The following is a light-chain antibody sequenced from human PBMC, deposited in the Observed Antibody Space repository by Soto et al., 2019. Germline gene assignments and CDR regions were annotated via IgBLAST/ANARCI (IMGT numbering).Light chain of an antibody. CDR3: QQRSYLVT. CDR1: QSVVNY. V-gene: IGKV3-11*01. Sequence: EIVLTQSPATLSLSPGERATLSCSASQSVVNYLAWYQRKPGQAPRLLIYEASNRATGIPARFSGSGSGTDFTLTISSLEHEDFAVYYCQQRSYLVTFGGGTAVEIK. J-gene: IGKJ4*01. CDR2: EAS.